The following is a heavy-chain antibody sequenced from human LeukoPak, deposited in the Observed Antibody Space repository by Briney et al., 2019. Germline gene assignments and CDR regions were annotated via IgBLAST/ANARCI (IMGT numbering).Heavy chain of an antibody. CDR3: ARHWDIVPTWGRWFGP. J-gene: IGHJ5*02. D-gene: IGHD5-12*01. CDR2: INHSGST. Sequence: SETLSLTCAVYGGSFSGYYWSWIRQPPGKGLEWIGEINHSGSTNYNPSLKSRVTISVDTSKNQFFLTLTSVTAADTAVYYCARHWDIVPTWGRWFGPWGQGTLVTVSS. V-gene: IGHV4-34*01. CDR1: GGSFSGYY.